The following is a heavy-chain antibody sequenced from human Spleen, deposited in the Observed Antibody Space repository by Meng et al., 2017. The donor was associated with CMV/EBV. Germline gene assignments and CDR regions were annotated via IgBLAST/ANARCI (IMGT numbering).Heavy chain of an antibody. CDR2: IRPDGGNK. CDR1: GFSFSNYD. V-gene: IGHV3-30*02. J-gene: IGHJ4*02. D-gene: IGHD3-10*01. CDR3: ANGGSYYASRNPSGFDY. Sequence: GESLKISCVASGFSFSNYDMHWVRQSPGKGLEWVALIRPDGGNKYYADSLKGRFTVSRDNSKSTLYLHMNSLRPEDTAVYYCANGGSYYASRNPSGFDYWGQGTLVTVSS.